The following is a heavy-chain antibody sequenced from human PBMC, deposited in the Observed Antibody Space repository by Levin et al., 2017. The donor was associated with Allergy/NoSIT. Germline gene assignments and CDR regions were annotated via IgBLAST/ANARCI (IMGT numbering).Heavy chain of an antibody. CDR3: ARDNSGLPDAFDI. J-gene: IGHJ3*02. CDR1: GFTFDDYA. V-gene: IGHV3-9*01. Sequence: QPGGSLRLSCAASGFTFDDYAMHWVRQAPGKGLEWVSGISWNSGSIGYADSVKGRFTISRDNAKNSLYLQMNSLRTEDTAVYYCARDNSGLPDAFDIWGQGTMVIVSS. CDR2: ISWNSGSI. D-gene: IGHD6-25*01.